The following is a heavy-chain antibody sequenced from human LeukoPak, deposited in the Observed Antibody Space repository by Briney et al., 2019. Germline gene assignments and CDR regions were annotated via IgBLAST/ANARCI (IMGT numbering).Heavy chain of an antibody. V-gene: IGHV3-11*01. Sequence: GGSLRLSCAASGFTFSDYYMSWIRQAPGKGLEWVSFISSTGSTIYYADSVKGRSTISRDNAKNSVNLQMNSLRAEDTAVYYCARGLGYCSGGSCPRRAFDIWGQGTVVTVSS. CDR2: ISSTGSTI. D-gene: IGHD2-15*01. CDR3: ARGLGYCSGGSCPRRAFDI. CDR1: GFTFSDYY. J-gene: IGHJ3*02.